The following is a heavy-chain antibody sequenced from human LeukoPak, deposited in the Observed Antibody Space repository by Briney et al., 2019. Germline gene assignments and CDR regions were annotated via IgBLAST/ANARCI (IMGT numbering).Heavy chain of an antibody. Sequence: PGGSLRLSCAASGFTFSSYAMTWVRQAPGKGLEWVSTIRATAGTTYYEDSLKGRFTISRDNSKNTQWLQMNSLRVEDTAVYYCTKGGYTTYFDYWGQGTLVTVSS. V-gene: IGHV3-23*01. J-gene: IGHJ4*02. CDR3: TKGGYTTYFDY. CDR2: IRATAGTT. CDR1: GFTFSSYA. D-gene: IGHD6-13*01.